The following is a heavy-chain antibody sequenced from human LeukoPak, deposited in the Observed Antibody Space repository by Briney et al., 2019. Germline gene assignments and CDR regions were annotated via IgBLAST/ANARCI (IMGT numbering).Heavy chain of an antibody. D-gene: IGHD1-26*01. Sequence: GGSLRLSCAASGFTFSNYWMHWVRQAPGKGLVWVSRIISDGSSAYCADSVKGRFTISRDNAKNTLYLQMNSLRAEDTAVYYCASELREGYWGQGTLVTVSS. CDR3: ASELREGY. CDR2: IISDGSSA. J-gene: IGHJ4*02. V-gene: IGHV3-74*01. CDR1: GFTFSNYW.